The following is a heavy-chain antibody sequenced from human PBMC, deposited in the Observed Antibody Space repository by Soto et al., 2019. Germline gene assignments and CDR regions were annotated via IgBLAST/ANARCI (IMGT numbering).Heavy chain of an antibody. Sequence: SETLSLTCAVYGGFVSSGSYYWSWIRQPPGKGLEWIGEMSHSGGTHFNPSLNSRVTISVDTSKNQFSLKMSSVTAADTALYYCARVERGTATTVVDAFDIWGPGTMVSVSS. CDR3: ARVERGTATTVVDAFDI. V-gene: IGHV4-61*01. D-gene: IGHD1-1*01. J-gene: IGHJ3*02. CDR2: MSHSGGT. CDR1: GGFVSSGSYY.